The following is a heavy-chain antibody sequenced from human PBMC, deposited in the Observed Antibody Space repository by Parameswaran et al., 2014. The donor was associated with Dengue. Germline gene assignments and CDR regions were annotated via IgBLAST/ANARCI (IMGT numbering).Heavy chain of an antibody. D-gene: IGHD2-8*02. V-gene: IGHV3-23*01. CDR2: ISGSGGST. J-gene: IGHJ4*02. CDR3: AKFPGNTILGYFDY. Sequence: RWIRQPPGKGLEWVSAISGSGGSTYYADSVKGRFTISRDNSKNTLYLQMNSLRAEDTAVYYCAKFPGNTILGYFDYWGQGTLVTVSS.